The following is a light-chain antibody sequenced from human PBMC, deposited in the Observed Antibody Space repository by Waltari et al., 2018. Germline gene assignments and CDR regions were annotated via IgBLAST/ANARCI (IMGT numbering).Light chain of an antibody. CDR2: AAS. V-gene: IGKV1-8*01. CDR1: QGISSY. J-gene: IGKJ1*01. CDR3: QQYYSYPWT. Sequence: AIRITQSPSSLSASTGDRVTITCRASQGISSYLAWYQQKPGKAPKLLIYAASTLQSGVPSRFSGSGSGTEFTLTISCLQSEDVATYYCQQYYSYPWTFGQGTKVEIK.